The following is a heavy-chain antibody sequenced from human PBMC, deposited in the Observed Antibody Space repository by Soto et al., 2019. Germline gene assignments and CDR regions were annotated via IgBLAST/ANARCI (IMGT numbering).Heavy chain of an antibody. V-gene: IGHV4-30-4*08. D-gene: IGHD4-17*01. J-gene: IGHJ4*02. CDR1: GGSISSGGYY. Sequence: SETLSLTCTVSGGSISSGGYYWSWIRQHPGKGLEWIGYIYYSGSTYYNPSLKSRVTISVDTSKNQFSLKLSSVTAADTAVYYCARVGSTTVTDVDYWGQGTLVTVSS. CDR2: IYYSGST. CDR3: ARVGSTTVTDVDY.